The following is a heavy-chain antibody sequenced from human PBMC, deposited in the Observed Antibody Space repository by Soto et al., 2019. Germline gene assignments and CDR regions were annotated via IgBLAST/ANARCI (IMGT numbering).Heavy chain of an antibody. CDR3: EKGEAIAARLGAFDI. CDR1: GFTFSSYA. J-gene: IGHJ3*02. D-gene: IGHD6-6*01. V-gene: IGHV3-23*01. CDR2: ISGSGGST. Sequence: GGSLRLSCAASGFTFSSYAMSWVRQAPGKGLEWVSAISGSGGSTYYADSVKGRFTISRDNSKNTLYLQMNSLRAEDKAVYYCEKGEAIAARLGAFDIWGQGTMVTVSS.